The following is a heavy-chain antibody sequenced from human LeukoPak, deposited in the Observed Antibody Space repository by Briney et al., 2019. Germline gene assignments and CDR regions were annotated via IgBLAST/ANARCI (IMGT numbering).Heavy chain of an antibody. V-gene: IGHV3-9*01. J-gene: IGHJ4*02. CDR1: GFTFDDYA. CDR2: ISWNSGSI. CDR3: AKVQNYYDSSGYCDY. Sequence: GGSLRLSCAASGFTFDDYAMHWVRQAPGKGLEWVSGISWNSGSIGYADSVKGRFTISRDNAKNSLYLQMNSLRAEDTALYYCAKVQNYYDSSGYCDYRGQGTLVTVSS. D-gene: IGHD3-22*01.